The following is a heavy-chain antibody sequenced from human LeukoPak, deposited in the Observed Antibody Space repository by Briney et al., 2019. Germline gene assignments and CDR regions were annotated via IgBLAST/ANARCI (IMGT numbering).Heavy chain of an antibody. Sequence: GASVKVSCKASGYTLTSYDISWVRQAPGQGLEWEGWISSYNGNTNSAQKFQGRVTMTTDTSTNTAYMELRRLRSDDTAVYYCARGLRDSSGFGDAFNIWGQGTMVTVSS. J-gene: IGHJ3*02. CDR2: ISSYNGNT. D-gene: IGHD3-22*01. V-gene: IGHV1-18*01. CDR3: ARGLRDSSGFGDAFNI. CDR1: GYTLTSYD.